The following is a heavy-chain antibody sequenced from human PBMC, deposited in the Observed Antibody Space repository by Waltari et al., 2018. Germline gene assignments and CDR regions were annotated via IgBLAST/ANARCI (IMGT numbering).Heavy chain of an antibody. V-gene: IGHV3-23*01. J-gene: IGHJ4*02. CDR3: AKGTYFDF. CDR2: ISGSGGST. Sequence: EVQLLESGGGLVQPGGSLRLSCAASGLTCSSYAMSWVRQAPGKGLEWVSAISGSGGSTYYADSVKGRFTISSDNSKNTLYLQMDSLSSEDRAVYYCAKGTYFDFWGQGTLVTVSS. CDR1: GLTCSSYA.